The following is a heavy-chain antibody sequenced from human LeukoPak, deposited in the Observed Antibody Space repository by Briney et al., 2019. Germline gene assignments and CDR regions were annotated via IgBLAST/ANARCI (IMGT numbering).Heavy chain of an antibody. V-gene: IGHV4-59*01. CDR3: ARGWDSSWYGSFYY. J-gene: IGHJ4*02. D-gene: IGHD6-13*01. Sequence: SETLSLTCTVPGCSISSYYWSWIRQPPGKALEWIGYIYYSGSTIYNPSLKSRVTIQRDTSKKQVSLKLISVTAADTAMYYCARGWDSSWYGSFYYWGQGTLVTVPS. CDR1: GCSISSYY. CDR2: IYYSGST.